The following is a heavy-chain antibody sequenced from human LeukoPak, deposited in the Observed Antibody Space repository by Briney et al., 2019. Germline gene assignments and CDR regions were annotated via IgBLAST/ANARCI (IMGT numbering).Heavy chain of an antibody. Sequence: PGGSLRLSCTSSGFTFGDYAMSWVRQAPGKGLEWVGFIRSKAYGGTPEYAASVKGRFTISRDDSKTIAYLQTNSLKTEDTAVYYCTRVSTATFNYWGQGTLVTVSS. CDR3: TRVSTATFNY. D-gene: IGHD5/OR15-5a*01. CDR1: GFTFGDYA. V-gene: IGHV3-49*04. J-gene: IGHJ4*02. CDR2: IRSKAYGGTP.